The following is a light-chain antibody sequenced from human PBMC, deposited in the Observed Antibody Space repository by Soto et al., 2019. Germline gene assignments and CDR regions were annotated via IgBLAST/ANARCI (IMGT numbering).Light chain of an antibody. Sequence: QSVLTQPASVSGSPGQSITISCTGTSSDVGGYNYVSWYQQHPGKAPKLMIYDVSNRPSGVSNRFSGSKSGNTASLTISGLQAEDEGEYYCSSYTSSTGSVVFGGGTQVDRP. CDR1: SSDVGGYNY. CDR2: DVS. J-gene: IGLJ2*01. CDR3: SSYTSSTGSVV. V-gene: IGLV2-14*01.